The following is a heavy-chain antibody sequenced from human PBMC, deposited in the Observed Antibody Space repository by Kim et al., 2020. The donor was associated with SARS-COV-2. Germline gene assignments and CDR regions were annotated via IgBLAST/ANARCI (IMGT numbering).Heavy chain of an antibody. CDR3: ARDGGGGAFAI. D-gene: IGHD3-16*01. CDR1: GGSISSYY. V-gene: IGHV4-59*13. CDR2: IYYSGST. J-gene: IGHJ3*02. Sequence: SETLSLTCTVSGGSISSYYWSWIRQPPGKGLEWIGYIYYSGSTNYNPSLKSRVTISVDTSKNQFSLKLSSGTAADTAVYYCARDGGGGAFAIWGQGKMVTASS.